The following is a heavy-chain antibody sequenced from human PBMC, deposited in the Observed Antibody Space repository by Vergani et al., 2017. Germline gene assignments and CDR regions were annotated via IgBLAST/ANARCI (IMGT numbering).Heavy chain of an antibody. CDR1: GGTFSSYA. D-gene: IGHD5-18*01. V-gene: IGHV1-69*18. CDR2: IIPIFGTA. CDR3: ARCPLYTAMVTWYYYGMDV. J-gene: IGHJ6*04. Sequence: QVQLVQSGAEVKKPGSSVKVSCKASGGTFSSYAISWVRQAPGQGLEWMGRIIPIFGTANYAQKFQGRVTITADASTSTAYMELSSLRSEDTAVYYCARCPLYTAMVTWYYYGMDVWGGGTTVTVSA.